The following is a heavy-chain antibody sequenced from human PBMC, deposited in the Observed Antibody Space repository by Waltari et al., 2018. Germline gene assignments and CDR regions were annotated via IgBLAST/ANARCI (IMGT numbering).Heavy chain of an antibody. CDR3: ARDLGYCSGGSCRGYYFDY. CDR2: IHPNSCST. CDR1: GYTFTGYY. V-gene: IGHV1-2*02. Sequence: QVQLVQSGAEVKKPGASVKVSCKASGYTFTGYYMHWVRQAPGQGLEWMGWIHPNSCSTNYAQKFQGRVTITRDTSISTAYMELSRLRSDDTALYYCARDLGYCSGGSCRGYYFDYWGQGTLVTVSS. J-gene: IGHJ4*02. D-gene: IGHD2-15*01.